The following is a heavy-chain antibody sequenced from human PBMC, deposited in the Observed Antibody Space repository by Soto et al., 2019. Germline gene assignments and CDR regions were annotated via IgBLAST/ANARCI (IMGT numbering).Heavy chain of an antibody. CDR1: GDTFTGHY. D-gene: IGHD1-26*01. CDR2: IGPESGAT. Sequence: AAVKVSCKASGDTFTGHYIHWVRQAPEQGPEWMGEIGPESGATRYARKFQGRVTMAMDTSITTVYMELNNLRPYDTAVYYCGRGRSGQIVVFYWGQGTPVTVSS. CDR3: GRGRSGQIVVFY. J-gene: IGHJ4*02. V-gene: IGHV1-2*02.